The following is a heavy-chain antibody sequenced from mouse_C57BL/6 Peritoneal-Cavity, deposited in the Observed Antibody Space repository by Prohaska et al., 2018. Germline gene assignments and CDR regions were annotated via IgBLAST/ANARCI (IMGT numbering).Heavy chain of an antibody. D-gene: IGHD1-1*01. V-gene: IGHV1-82*01. CDR1: GYAFSSSW. Sequence: QVQLQQSGPELVKPGASVKISCKASGYAFSSSWMNWVKQRPGKGLEWIGRIYPGDGEMNYKGKFKGKATLTADKSSSTAYMQLSSLTSEDSAVYFCARSPMYYYGSSYAMDYWGQGTSVTVSS. CDR3: ARSPMYYYGSSYAMDY. J-gene: IGHJ4*01. CDR2: IYPGDGEM.